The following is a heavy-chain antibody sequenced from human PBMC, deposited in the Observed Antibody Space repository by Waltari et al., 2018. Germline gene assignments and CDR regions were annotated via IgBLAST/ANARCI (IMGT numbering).Heavy chain of an antibody. V-gene: IGHV1-2*06. Sequence: QVQLVQSGAEVKKPGASVKVSCKTSGYTFTGYYMHWVRQAPGQGLEWIGRINPNRGGTNYAQKLQGRGTMTRDTSISTAYMELSRLRSDDTAVYYCARDGDYGDYYYFDYGGQGTLVTVSS. CDR3: ARDGDYGDYYYFDY. CDR2: INPNRGGT. CDR1: GYTFTGYY. J-gene: IGHJ4*02. D-gene: IGHD4-17*01.